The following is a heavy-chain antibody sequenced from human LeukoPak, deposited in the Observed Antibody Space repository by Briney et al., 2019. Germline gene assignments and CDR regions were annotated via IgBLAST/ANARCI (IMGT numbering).Heavy chain of an antibody. CDR1: GYSFRSGYY. D-gene: IGHD4-17*01. V-gene: IGHV4-38-2*01. Sequence: PSETLSLTCSVSGYSFRSGYYWGWIRQPPGKGLEWIGNIYHTGSTYCNPSLESRVTISLDTSRSQFSLKLSSVTAADTAVYYCARSPTVTKSFDYWGQGTLVTVSS. CDR3: ARSPTVTKSFDY. CDR2: IYHTGST. J-gene: IGHJ4*02.